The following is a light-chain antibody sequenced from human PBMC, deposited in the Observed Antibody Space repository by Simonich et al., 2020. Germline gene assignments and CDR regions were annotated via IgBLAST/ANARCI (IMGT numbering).Light chain of an antibody. CDR3: YSAADNNLRV. Sequence: SYELTQPSSVSVSPGQTARITCSRDVLAKKYDRWFQQKPGQAPVLVIYKDSERPSGIPGRFSGSSSGTTVTLTISGAQVEDEADYYCYSAADNNLRVFGTGTKVTVL. V-gene: IGLV3-27*01. J-gene: IGLJ1*01. CDR2: KDS. CDR1: VLAKKY.